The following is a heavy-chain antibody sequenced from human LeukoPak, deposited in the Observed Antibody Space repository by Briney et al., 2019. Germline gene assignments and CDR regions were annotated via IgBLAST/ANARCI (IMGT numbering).Heavy chain of an antibody. CDR1: GYTFTDHY. Sequence: EASVKVSCKAFGYTFTDHYVHWVRQAPGQRLEWMGWINPKSGDTKYVQKFQGRLTMTSDTPLRTAYMELTSLRSDDTAVFYCASYCGADCAPGGYWGQGTLVTVSS. CDR3: ASYCGADCAPGGY. D-gene: IGHD2-21*01. CDR2: INPKSGDT. V-gene: IGHV1-2*02. J-gene: IGHJ4*02.